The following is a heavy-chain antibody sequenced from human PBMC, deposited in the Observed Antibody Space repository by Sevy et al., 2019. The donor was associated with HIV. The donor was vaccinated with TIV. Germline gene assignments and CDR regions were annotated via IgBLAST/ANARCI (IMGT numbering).Heavy chain of an antibody. CDR1: GFTFSDYY. J-gene: IGHJ4*02. CDR2: ISSSGSTI. D-gene: IGHD3-10*01. CDR3: ARAASVRGVIAAGYYFDY. V-gene: IGHV3-11*01. Sequence: GGSLRLSCAASGFTFSDYYMSWIRQAPGKGLEWVSYISSSGSTIYYADSVKGRFTISRDNAKNSLYLQMNSLRAEDTAVYYCARAASVRGVIAAGYYFDYWGQGTLVTVSS.